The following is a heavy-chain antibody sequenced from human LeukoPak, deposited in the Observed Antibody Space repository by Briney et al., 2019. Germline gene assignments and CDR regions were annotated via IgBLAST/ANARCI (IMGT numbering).Heavy chain of an antibody. J-gene: IGHJ5*02. CDR2: ISYDGSNK. Sequence: GRSLRLSCATSGFTFSSYAMHWVRQAPGEGLEWVAVISYDGSNKYYADSVKGRFTISRDNSKNTLYLQMNSLRAEDTAVYYCARASVRGAHKTYNWFDPWGQGTLVTVSS. V-gene: IGHV3-30*04. D-gene: IGHD3-10*01. CDR3: ARASVRGAHKTYNWFDP. CDR1: GFTFSSYA.